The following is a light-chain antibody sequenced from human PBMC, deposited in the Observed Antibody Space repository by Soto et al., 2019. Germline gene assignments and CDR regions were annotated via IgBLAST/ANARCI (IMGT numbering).Light chain of an antibody. CDR3: QQRSNWPPLT. CDR1: QSVSSY. J-gene: IGKJ3*01. CDR2: DAS. V-gene: IGKV3-11*01. Sequence: EIVLTQSPATLSLSPGERATLSCRASQSVSSYLAWYQQKPGQAPRLLIYDASNRATGIPARFSGSGSGTDFTLTISSLEPEDFAVYYCQQRSNWPPLTFGPGTKVYIQ.